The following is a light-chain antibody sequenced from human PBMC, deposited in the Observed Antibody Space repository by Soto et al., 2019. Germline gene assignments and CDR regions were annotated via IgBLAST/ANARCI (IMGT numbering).Light chain of an antibody. V-gene: IGLV1-44*01. CDR2: NNN. Sequence: QSVLTQLPSASGTPGQRVTIACSGSSSNIGSTTVKWYQQLPGTAPKLLIYNNNQRPSGVPDRFSGSKSGTSASLAISGLQSEDEADYYCAAWDDSLNGVVFGGGTKLTVL. CDR1: SSNIGSTT. CDR3: AAWDDSLNGVV. J-gene: IGLJ3*02.